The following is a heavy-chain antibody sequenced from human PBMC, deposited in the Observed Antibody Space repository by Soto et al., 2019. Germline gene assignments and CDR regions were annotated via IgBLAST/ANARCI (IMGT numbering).Heavy chain of an antibody. CDR1: GFTFSSYD. CDR3: AKDEGYGGNYYYYYYMDV. CDR2: ISKSESPI. D-gene: IGHD2-15*01. Sequence: AGGSLRLSCAASGFTFSSYDMSWVRQAPGRGLEWVSYISKSESPIYYADSVKGRFTISRDNAKNTLYLQMNSLRAEDTAVYYCAKDEGYGGNYYYYYYMDVWGKGTTVTVSS. J-gene: IGHJ6*03. V-gene: IGHV3-48*03.